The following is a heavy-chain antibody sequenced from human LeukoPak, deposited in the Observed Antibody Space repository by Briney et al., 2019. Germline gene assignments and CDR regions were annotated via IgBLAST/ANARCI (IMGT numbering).Heavy chain of an antibody. CDR3: ARDWDSYSSGWYGVDY. CDR1: GYTFTNSH. J-gene: IGHJ4*02. D-gene: IGHD6-19*01. V-gene: IGHV1-46*01. Sequence: ASVKVSCKASGYTFTNSHMHWVRQAPGQGLEWMGRINPSGGSTSYAQKFQGRVTMTRDTSTSTVFMELSSLTSDDTAVYYCARDWDSYSSGWYGVDYWGQGTLVTVSS. CDR2: INPSGGST.